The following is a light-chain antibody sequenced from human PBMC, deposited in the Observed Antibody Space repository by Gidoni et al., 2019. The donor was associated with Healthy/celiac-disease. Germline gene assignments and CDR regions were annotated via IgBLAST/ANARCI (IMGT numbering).Light chain of an antibody. V-gene: IGKV1-39*01. Sequence: DSQITQSPSSLSASVGDRVTITCRASQSISSYLNWYQQKPGKAPKLLIYAASSLQSGVPSRFSGSGSGTDFTLTISSLQPEDFATYYCQQSYSTPITFGGGTKVEIK. J-gene: IGKJ4*01. CDR3: QQSYSTPIT. CDR1: QSISSY. CDR2: AAS.